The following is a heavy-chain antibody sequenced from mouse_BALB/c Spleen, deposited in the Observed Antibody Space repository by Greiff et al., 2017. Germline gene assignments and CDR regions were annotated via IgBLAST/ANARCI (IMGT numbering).Heavy chain of an antibody. D-gene: IGHD2-4*01. J-gene: IGHJ3*01. Sequence: VQLQQSGPELVKPGASVKISCKASGYSFTGYYMHWVKQSHVKSLEWIGRINPYNGATSYNQNFKDKASLTVDKSSSTAYMELHSLTSEDSAVYYCARGGDYDSFAYWGQGTLVTVSA. CDR1: GYSFTGYY. V-gene: IGHV1-31*01. CDR2: INPYNGAT. CDR3: ARGGDYDSFAY.